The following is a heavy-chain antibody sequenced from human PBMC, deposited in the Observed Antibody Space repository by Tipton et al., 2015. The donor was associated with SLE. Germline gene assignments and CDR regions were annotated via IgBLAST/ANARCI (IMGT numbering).Heavy chain of an antibody. CDR3: ARHRGNSYYYGMDV. V-gene: IGHV4-39*01. J-gene: IGHJ6*02. Sequence: WGWIRQPPGKGLEWIGSIYYSGSTYYNPSLKSRVTISLDTSKNQFSLKLSSVTAADTAVYYCARHRGNSYYYGMDVWGQGTTVTVSS. D-gene: IGHD4-23*01. CDR2: IYYSGST.